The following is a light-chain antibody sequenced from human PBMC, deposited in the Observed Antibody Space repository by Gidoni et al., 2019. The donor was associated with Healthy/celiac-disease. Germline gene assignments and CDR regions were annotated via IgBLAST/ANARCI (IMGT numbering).Light chain of an antibody. J-gene: IGLJ3*02. CDR3: SSYTTSSTWV. Sequence: QSALTQPASVSGSPGQSITISCTGTSSDIGAYNYVSWYQQHPGEAPKVMIYDVSNRPSGVSNRFSGSKSGNTASLTISGLQAEDEGDYYCSSYTTSSTWVFGGGTKLTVL. CDR2: DVS. V-gene: IGLV2-14*03. CDR1: SSDIGAYNY.